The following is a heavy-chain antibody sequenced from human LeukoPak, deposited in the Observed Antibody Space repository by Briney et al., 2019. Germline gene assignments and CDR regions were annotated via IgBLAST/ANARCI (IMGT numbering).Heavy chain of an antibody. CDR1: GGSISGSNW. Sequence: SGTLSLTCGVSGGSISGSNWWSWVRQSPGKGLEWLGEIFHIGTTNYNPSLKSRITISLDKSKNQFSLKLSSVTAADTAVYYCARDVVQRKTGTTPHNWFDPWGQGTLVTVSS. CDR3: ARDVVQRKTGTTPHNWFDP. J-gene: IGHJ5*02. D-gene: IGHD1-7*01. CDR2: IFHIGTT. V-gene: IGHV4-4*02.